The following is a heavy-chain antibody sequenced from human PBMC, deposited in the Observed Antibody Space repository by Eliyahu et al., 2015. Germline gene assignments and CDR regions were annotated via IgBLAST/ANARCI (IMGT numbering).Heavy chain of an antibody. CDR2: ISGSGGST. CDR3: AARSSSWPQVGFQH. CDR1: GFTFSSYA. J-gene: IGHJ1*01. D-gene: IGHD6-13*01. Sequence: EVQLVESGGGLVQPGGSLRLSCAASGFTFSSYAMSWVRQAPGKGLELVPAISGSGGSTYYADSVKGRFTISRDNSKNTLYLQMNSLRAEDTAVYYCAARSSSWPQVGFQHWGQGTLVTVSS. V-gene: IGHV3-23*04.